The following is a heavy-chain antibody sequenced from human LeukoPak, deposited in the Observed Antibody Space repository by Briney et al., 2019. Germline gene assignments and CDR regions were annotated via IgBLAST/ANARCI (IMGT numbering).Heavy chain of an antibody. V-gene: IGHV5-51*01. CDR2: IYPGDSDT. D-gene: IGHD2-21*02. CDR3: ARQPYCGGDCYFYDY. Sequence: GESLKISCKGSGYSFTSYWIGWVGQMPGKGLEWMGIIYPGDSDTRYSPSFQGQVSISADKSISPAYRQWSSLKSSDTAMYYCARQPYCGGDCYFYDYWGQGTLVTVSS. CDR1: GYSFTSYW. J-gene: IGHJ4*02.